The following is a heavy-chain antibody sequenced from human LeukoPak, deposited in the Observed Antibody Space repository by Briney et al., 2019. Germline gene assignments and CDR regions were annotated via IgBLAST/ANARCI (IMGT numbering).Heavy chain of an antibody. D-gene: IGHD6-19*01. CDR2: ISAYNGNT. CDR3: ARDSYLGIAVALAEH. V-gene: IGHV1-18*01. J-gene: IGHJ1*01. CDR1: GYTFTSYG. Sequence: ASVKVSCKASGYTFTSYGISWVRQAPGQGLEWMGWISAYNGNTNYAQKLQGRVTMTTDTSTSTAYMELRSLRSDDTAVYYCARDSYLGIAVALAEHWGQGTLVTVSS.